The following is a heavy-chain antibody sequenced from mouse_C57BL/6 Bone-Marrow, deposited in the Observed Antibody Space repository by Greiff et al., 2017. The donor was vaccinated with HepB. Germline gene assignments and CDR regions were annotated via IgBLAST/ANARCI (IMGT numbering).Heavy chain of an antibody. V-gene: IGHV3-6*01. CDR2: ISYDGSN. J-gene: IGHJ2*01. CDR1: GYSITSGYY. Sequence: EVQRVESGPGLVKPSQSLSLTCSVTGYSITSGYYWNWIRQFPGNKLEWMGYISYDGSNNYNPSLKTRISITRDTSKNQFFLKLNSVTTEDTATYYCARGLPGYWGQGTTLTVSS. D-gene: IGHD3-3*01. CDR3: ARGLPGY.